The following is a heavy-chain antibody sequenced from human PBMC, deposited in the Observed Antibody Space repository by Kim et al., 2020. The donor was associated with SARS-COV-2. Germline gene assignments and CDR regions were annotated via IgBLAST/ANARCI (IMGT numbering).Heavy chain of an antibody. D-gene: IGHD1-26*01. CDR3: ARDLEGARGY. J-gene: IGHJ4*02. CDR2: TA. Sequence: TANYAQKFQGRVTITADESTSTAYMELSSLRSEDTAVYYCARDLEGARGYWGQGTLVTVSS. V-gene: IGHV1-69*01.